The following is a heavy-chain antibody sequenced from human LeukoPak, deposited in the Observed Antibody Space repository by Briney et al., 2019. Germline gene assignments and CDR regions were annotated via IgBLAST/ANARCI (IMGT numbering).Heavy chain of an antibody. CDR2: ISYDRSNK. CDR3: AKEDREFVSYYYGMDV. CDR1: GFTFSSYG. V-gene: IGHV3-30*18. J-gene: IGHJ6*02. D-gene: IGHD2-15*01. Sequence: GGSLRLSCAASGFTFSSYGMHWVRQAPGKGLEWVAVISYDRSNKYYADSVKGRFTISRGNSKNTLYLQMNSLRAEDTAVYYCAKEDREFVSYYYGMDVWGQGTTVTVSS.